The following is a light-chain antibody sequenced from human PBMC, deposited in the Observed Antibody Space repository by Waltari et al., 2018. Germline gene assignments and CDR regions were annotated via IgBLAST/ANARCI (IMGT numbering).Light chain of an antibody. CDR1: QSISNW. CDR3: QQYNSYSLLT. J-gene: IGKJ4*01. Sequence: DIQMTQSPSTLSASVGDRFTITCRASQSISNWLAWYKQKPGKAPKLLIYKASTLESGVPSRCSGSGAGTEFTLTISSLQPDDFATYYCQQYNSYSLLTFGGGTKVEIK. V-gene: IGKV1-5*03. CDR2: KAS.